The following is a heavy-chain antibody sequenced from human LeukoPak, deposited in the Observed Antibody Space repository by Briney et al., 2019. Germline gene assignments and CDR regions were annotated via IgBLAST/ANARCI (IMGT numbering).Heavy chain of an antibody. Sequence: GGSLRLSCAASGFTVSSNYMSWVRQAPGKGLEWVSAISGSGGSTYFADSVKGRFTISRDNSKNTLYLQMNSLSAEDTAIYYCARGLGSSTSRHTFDIWGQGTMVTVSS. J-gene: IGHJ3*02. CDR3: ARGLGSSTSRHTFDI. D-gene: IGHD2-2*01. V-gene: IGHV3-23*01. CDR1: GFTVSSNY. CDR2: ISGSGGST.